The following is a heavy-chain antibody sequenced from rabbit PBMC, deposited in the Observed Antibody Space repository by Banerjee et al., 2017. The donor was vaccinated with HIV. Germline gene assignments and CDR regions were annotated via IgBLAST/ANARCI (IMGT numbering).Heavy chain of an antibody. Sequence: QQLEESGGDLVKPGASLTLTCAASGFSLSNNYYMCWVRQAPGKGLEWIACIYAGSSGSTYYASWAKGRLTISKTSSTTVTLQMTSLTGADTATYFCARNEWDYAGTTYYSLWGPGTLVTVS. V-gene: IGHV1S40*01. CDR3: ARNEWDYAGTTYYSL. D-gene: IGHD8-1*01. CDR2: IYAGSSGST. CDR1: GFSLSNNYY. J-gene: IGHJ6*01.